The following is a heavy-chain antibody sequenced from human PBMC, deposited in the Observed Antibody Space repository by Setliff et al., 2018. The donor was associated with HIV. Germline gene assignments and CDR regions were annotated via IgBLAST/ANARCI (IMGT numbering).Heavy chain of an antibody. J-gene: IGHJ4*02. Sequence: GGSMRLACAAYRFTFSSYAMGWVRQAPKGGLEWVSAISGSGGNTYYADSVQGRFTISRDTAKNSLYLQMNSLRAEDTAVYYCARDSGTTRGATRPGYWGQGTLVTVSS. CDR1: RFTFSSYA. CDR2: ISGSGGNT. D-gene: IGHD1-26*01. V-gene: IGHV3-23*01. CDR3: ARDSGTTRGATRPGY.